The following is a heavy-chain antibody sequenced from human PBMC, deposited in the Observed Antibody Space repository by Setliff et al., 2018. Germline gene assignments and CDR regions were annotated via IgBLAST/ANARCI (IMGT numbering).Heavy chain of an antibody. J-gene: IGHJ4*02. CDR2: INPNSGDT. D-gene: IGHD3-10*01. CDR1: GHTLTGYY. V-gene: IGHV1-2*02. Sequence: GASVKVSCKASGHTLTGYYMHWVRQAPGQGLEWMGWINPNSGDTKYAQNFQGRVTMTRDTSITTFYMELSRLKSDDSAVYYCATWLMAYFASGTFPFWGQGTRVTVSS. CDR3: ATWLMAYFASGTFPF.